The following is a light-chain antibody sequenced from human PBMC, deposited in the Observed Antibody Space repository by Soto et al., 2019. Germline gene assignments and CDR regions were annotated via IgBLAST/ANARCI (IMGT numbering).Light chain of an antibody. CDR2: GAS. V-gene: IGKV3-20*01. J-gene: IGKJ1*01. Sequence: EIVLTQSPGTLCLSPGGRATLSCRSSQSVSSSYLAWYQQKPGQGPRLLIYGASTRATGIPGRFSGSGSGTDFTLTISRLEPEDFAVYYCQQYGTSPRTFGQGTKVDIK. CDR3: QQYGTSPRT. CDR1: QSVSSSY.